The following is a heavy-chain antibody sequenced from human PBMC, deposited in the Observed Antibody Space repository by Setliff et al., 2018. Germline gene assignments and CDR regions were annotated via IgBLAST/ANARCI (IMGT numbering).Heavy chain of an antibody. CDR1: KFSFSSYY. CDR2: IGTTGDTI. CDR3: AKDRVNDGVWDFDS. Sequence: GGSLRLSCTASKFSFSSYYMAWIRQTPGKGLEWLSYIGTTGDTISYADSVKGRFTISRDNSKSSVFLHINSVTAEDTAIYYCAKDRVNDGVWDFDSWGPGILVTVSS. D-gene: IGHD2-8*01. V-gene: IGHV3-11*01. J-gene: IGHJ4*02.